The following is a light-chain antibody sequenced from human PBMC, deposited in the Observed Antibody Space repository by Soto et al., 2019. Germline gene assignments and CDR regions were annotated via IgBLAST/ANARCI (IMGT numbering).Light chain of an antibody. V-gene: IGLV2-23*02. CDR2: EVN. CDR1: SGDVGTYNL. CDR3: CSYAGRSNVV. J-gene: IGLJ2*01. Sequence: QSVLTQPASVSGSPGQSITISCTGTSGDVGTYNLVSWYQQHPGRAPKLIIFEVNKWPSGVSNRLSGSKSGNTASLAISGLQADDEADYHCCSYAGRSNVVCGGGTKVTVL.